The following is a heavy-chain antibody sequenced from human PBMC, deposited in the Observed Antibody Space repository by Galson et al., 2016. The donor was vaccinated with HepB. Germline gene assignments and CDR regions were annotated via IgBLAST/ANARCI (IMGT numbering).Heavy chain of an antibody. Sequence: SLRLSCAASGFTFDDYGMHWVRQAPGKGLEWVSGISWNSGSIAYAGSVKGRFTTSRDNAKNSLYLQMNSLRPDDTALYYCAKGRGLYYYSVYVWGQGTTVIVSS. D-gene: IGHD3/OR15-3a*01. J-gene: IGHJ6*02. V-gene: IGHV3-9*01. CDR1: GFTFDDYG. CDR3: AKGRGLYYYSVYV. CDR2: ISWNSGSI.